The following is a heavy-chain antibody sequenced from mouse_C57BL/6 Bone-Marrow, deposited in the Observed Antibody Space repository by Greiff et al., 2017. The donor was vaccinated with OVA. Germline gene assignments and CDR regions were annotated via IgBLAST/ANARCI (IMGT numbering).Heavy chain of an antibody. Sequence: QVTLKECGPGILQPSQTLSLTCSFSGFSLSTFGMGVGWIRQPSGKGLEWLAHIWWDDDKYYNPALKSRLTISKDTSKNQVFLKIANVDTADTATYYCARMGIYYYGSRDYYAMDYWGQGTSVTVSS. V-gene: IGHV8-8*01. J-gene: IGHJ4*01. D-gene: IGHD1-1*01. CDR1: GFSLSTFGMG. CDR2: IWWDDDK. CDR3: ARMGIYYYGSRDYYAMDY.